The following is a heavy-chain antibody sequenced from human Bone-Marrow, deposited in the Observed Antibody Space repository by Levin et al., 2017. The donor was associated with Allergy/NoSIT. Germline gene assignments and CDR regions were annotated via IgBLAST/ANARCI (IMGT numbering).Heavy chain of an antibody. J-gene: IGHJ4*02. CDR2: IKSKTDGGTT. V-gene: IGHV3-15*01. CDR1: GFTFSNAW. Sequence: GGSLRLSCAASGFTFSNAWMSWVRQAPGKGLEWVGRIKSKTDGGTTDYAAPVKGRFTISRDDSKNTLYLQMNSLKTEDTAVYYCTAYSSGWPPGYWCQGTLVTVSS. D-gene: IGHD6-19*01. CDR3: TAYSSGWPPGY.